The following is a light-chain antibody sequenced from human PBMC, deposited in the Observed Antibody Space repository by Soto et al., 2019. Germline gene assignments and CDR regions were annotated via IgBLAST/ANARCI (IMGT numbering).Light chain of an antibody. J-gene: IGKJ1*01. Sequence: VVLSQSPCTLSLSPLERATLSCMSSQSVSSSHLAWYQQKPGQAPRLLISGASSRATGIPDRFTGSGSGTDFTLTISRLEPEDFAVYYCQQYGSSPRTFGQGTKVDIK. CDR3: QQYGSSPRT. V-gene: IGKV3-20*01. CDR1: QSVSSSH. CDR2: GAS.